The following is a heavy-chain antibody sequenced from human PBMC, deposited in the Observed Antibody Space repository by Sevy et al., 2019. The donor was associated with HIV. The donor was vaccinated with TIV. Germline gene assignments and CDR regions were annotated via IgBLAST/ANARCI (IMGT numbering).Heavy chain of an antibody. D-gene: IGHD6-19*01. CDR1: GGSITGSYW. CDR3: AAVAGTDILWYYLDY. V-gene: IGHV4-4*02. Sequence: SETLSLTCAVSGGSITGSYWWSWVRQPPGKGLEWLGDMYHLETTNYNPSFKSRVTISVDKSKNQFSLKVNSITAADTAVYYCAAVAGTDILWYYLDYWGQGTQVTVSS. J-gene: IGHJ4*02. CDR2: MYHLETT.